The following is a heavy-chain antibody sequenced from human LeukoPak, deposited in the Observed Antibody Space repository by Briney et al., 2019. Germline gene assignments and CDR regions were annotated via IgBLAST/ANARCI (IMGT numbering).Heavy chain of an antibody. CDR1: GGTFSSYA. CDR3: ARGGTMVRGVISWADY. D-gene: IGHD3-10*01. CDR2: IIPIFGTA. Sequence: SVKVSCKASGGTFSSYAISWVRQAPGQGLEWMGGIIPIFGTANYAQKFQGRVTITADESTSTAYMELSSLRSEDTAVYYCARGGTMVRGVISWADYWGQGTLVTVSS. J-gene: IGHJ4*02. V-gene: IGHV1-69*13.